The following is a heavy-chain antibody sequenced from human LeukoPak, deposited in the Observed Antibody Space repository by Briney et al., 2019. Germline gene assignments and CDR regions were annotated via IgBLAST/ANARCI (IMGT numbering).Heavy chain of an antibody. D-gene: IGHD3-3*01. Sequence: SVKVSCKTSGYTFIDYYVHWVRKAPGQGLEWLGGIIPIFGTANYAQKFQGRVTITADESTSTAYMGLSSLRSEDTAVYYCAKDRQARSVAYDAFDIWGQGTMVTVSS. J-gene: IGHJ3*02. CDR1: GYTFIDYY. CDR2: IIPIFGTA. V-gene: IGHV1-69*13. CDR3: AKDRQARSVAYDAFDI.